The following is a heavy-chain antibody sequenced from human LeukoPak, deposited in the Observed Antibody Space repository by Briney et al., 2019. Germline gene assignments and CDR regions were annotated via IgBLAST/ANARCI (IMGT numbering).Heavy chain of an antibody. Sequence: SGTLSLTCAVSGGSISSNNWWSWVRQPPGEGLEWIGEIYHNGASNSNPSLKSRITISVDKSKNQFSLKLSSVTAADTAVYYCAGKRGYSAYDQLAFDYWGQGTLVTVSS. CDR3: AGKRGYSAYDQLAFDY. CDR1: GGSISSNNW. D-gene: IGHD5-12*01. J-gene: IGHJ4*02. V-gene: IGHV4-4*02. CDR2: IYHNGAS.